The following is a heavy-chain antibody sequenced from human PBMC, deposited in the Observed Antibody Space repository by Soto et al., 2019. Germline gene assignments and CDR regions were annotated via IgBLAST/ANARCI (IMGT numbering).Heavy chain of an antibody. J-gene: IGHJ5*02. CDR3: ARALQNDALPNWFDP. CDR1: GGSFSGYY. Sequence: SETLSLTCAVYGGSFSGYYWSWIRQPPGKGLEWIGEINHSGSTNYNPSLKSRVTISVDTSKNQFSLKLSSVTAADTAVYYCARALQNDALPNWFDPWGQGTLVTVSS. CDR2: INHSGST. V-gene: IGHV4-34*01. D-gene: IGHD1-1*01.